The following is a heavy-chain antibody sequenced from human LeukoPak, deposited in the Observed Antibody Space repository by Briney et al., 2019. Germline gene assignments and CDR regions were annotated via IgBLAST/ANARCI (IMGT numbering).Heavy chain of an antibody. V-gene: IGHV5-51*01. Sequence: GESLKISCKDSGYSFSDYWIGWVRQMPGKGLEWMGIVYPGDSDTRYSPSFQGQVTISADKSISTAYLQWSSLKASDTAMYYCAARSGSYSDYWGQGTLVTVSS. CDR3: AARSGSYSDY. CDR2: VYPGDSDT. D-gene: IGHD3-10*01. J-gene: IGHJ4*02. CDR1: GYSFSDYW.